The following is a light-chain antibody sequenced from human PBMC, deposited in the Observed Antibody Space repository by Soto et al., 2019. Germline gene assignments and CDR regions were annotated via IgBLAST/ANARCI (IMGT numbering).Light chain of an antibody. J-gene: IGKJ2*01. V-gene: IGKV3-20*01. CDR2: GAS. CDR1: QSVSSS. Sequence: EIVLTQSPGTLSLSPGERATLSCRASQSVSSSLAWYQQKPGQAPRLLIYGASSRATGVPDRFSGSGSGTDFTLTIRRLEPEDCAVYYCQQYGTSPPYTFGQGTKLEIK. CDR3: QQYGTSPPYT.